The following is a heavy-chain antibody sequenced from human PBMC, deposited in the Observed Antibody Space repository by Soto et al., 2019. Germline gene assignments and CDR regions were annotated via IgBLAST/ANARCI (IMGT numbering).Heavy chain of an antibody. V-gene: IGHV1-18*01. CDR1: GFTFTSYG. D-gene: IGHD6-13*01. CDR2: VSAYNGNT. J-gene: IGHJ4*02. CDR3: SRGGSSWQPHEDY. Sequence: QVRLVQSGAEVKKPGASMKVSCKASGFTFTSYGISWVRQAPGQGLEWMGWVSAYNGNTHYAQKLQGRVTMTTDTATTTAYMELRSLRSDDTAVYYCSRGGSSWQPHEDYWGQGTLVTVSS.